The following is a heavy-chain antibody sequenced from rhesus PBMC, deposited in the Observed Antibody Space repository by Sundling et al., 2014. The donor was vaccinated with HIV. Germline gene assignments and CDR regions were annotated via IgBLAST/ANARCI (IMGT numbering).Heavy chain of an antibody. CDR3: ARVGSSYPDYFDY. V-gene: IGHV4-165*01. CDR1: GGSFSGYY. CDR2: IGGSRVST. J-gene: IGHJ4*01. Sequence: QVQLQESGPGLVKPSETLSLTCAVSGGSFSGYYWGWIRQPPGKGLECIGYIGGSRVSTYYNPSLKSRVTISTDTSKNQFSLKLSSVTAADTAVYYCARVGSSYPDYFDYWGQGVLVTVSS. D-gene: IGHD4-29*01.